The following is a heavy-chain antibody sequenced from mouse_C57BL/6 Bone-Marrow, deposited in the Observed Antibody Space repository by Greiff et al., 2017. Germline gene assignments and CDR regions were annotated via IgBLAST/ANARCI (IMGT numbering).Heavy chain of an antibody. CDR1: GYTFTSYW. D-gene: IGHD2-1*01. Sequence: QVQLQQPGAELVMPGASVKLSCKASGYTFTSYWMHWVKQRPGQGLEWIGEIDPSDSYTNYNQKFKGKSTLTVDKSSSTAYMQLSSLTSEDSAVDYCARGGYGNPFAYWGQGTLVTVSA. CDR3: ARGGYGNPFAY. CDR2: IDPSDSYT. J-gene: IGHJ3*01. V-gene: IGHV1-69*01.